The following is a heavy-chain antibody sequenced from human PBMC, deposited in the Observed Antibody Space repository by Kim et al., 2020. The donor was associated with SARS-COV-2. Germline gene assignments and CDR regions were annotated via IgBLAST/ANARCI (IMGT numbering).Heavy chain of an antibody. V-gene: IGHV1-46*01. Sequence: TTFAQKFQGRVTVTSDTSTSTVYMEVTALKSEDTAIYYCARELSTTGGFDYWGQGTLVTVSS. J-gene: IGHJ4*02. CDR2: T. D-gene: IGHD1-26*01. CDR3: ARELSTTGGFDY.